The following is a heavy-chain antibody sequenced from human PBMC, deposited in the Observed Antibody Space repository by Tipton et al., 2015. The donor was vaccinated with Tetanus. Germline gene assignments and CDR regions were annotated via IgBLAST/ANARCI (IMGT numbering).Heavy chain of an antibody. D-gene: IGHD2-15*01. Sequence: SLILSCAASGFKFDDHAMHWVRLSPGKGLEWVAGITWNSGFIGYADSVKGRFTISRDNAKNSLFLQMNNLRTEDTALYYCAKDLGADIVVMAGESYSYYGMDAWGQGTTVTVSS. CDR2: ITWNSGFI. V-gene: IGHV3-9*01. CDR3: AKDLGADIVVMAGESYSYYGMDA. CDR1: GFKFDDHA. J-gene: IGHJ6*02.